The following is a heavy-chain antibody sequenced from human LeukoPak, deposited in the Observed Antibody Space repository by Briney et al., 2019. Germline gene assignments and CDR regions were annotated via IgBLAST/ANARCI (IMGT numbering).Heavy chain of an antibody. CDR1: GFTFSSYW. Sequence: GGSLRLSCAASGFTFSSYWMSWVRQAPGKGLGWVANIKQDGSEKYYVDSVKGRFTISRDNAKNSLYLQMNSLRAEDTAVYYCASDLLWFGEFPMDVWGKGTTVTVSS. D-gene: IGHD3-10*01. J-gene: IGHJ6*04. V-gene: IGHV3-7*01. CDR3: ASDLLWFGEFPMDV. CDR2: IKQDGSEK.